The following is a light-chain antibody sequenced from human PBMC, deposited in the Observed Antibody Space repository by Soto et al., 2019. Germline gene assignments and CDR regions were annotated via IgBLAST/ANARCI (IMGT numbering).Light chain of an antibody. CDR1: QSISSW. CDR3: QHYNSYSEA. CDR2: KAS. Sequence: DVQMTQSPSTLSASVVYRVTITCLASQSISSWLAWYQQKPGKAPKLLIYKASTLKSGVPSRFSGSGSGTEFTLTISSLQPDDFATYYCQHYNSYSEAFGQGTKVDIK. V-gene: IGKV1-5*03. J-gene: IGKJ1*01.